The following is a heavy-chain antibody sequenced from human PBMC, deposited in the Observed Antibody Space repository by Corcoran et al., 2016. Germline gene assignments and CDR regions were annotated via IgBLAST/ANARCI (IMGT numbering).Heavy chain of an antibody. Sequence: EVQLVESGGGLVQPGGSLRLSCAASGFTFRSYSMNWVRQAPGKGLEWISYINSISGSIFYADSVKGRFTISRDDAKNSLYLQMNSLRAEDMAMYYCARDRFYAFDIWGQGTMVTVSS. J-gene: IGHJ3*02. V-gene: IGHV3-48*04. CDR3: ARDRFYAFDI. D-gene: IGHD3-10*01. CDR1: GFTFRSYS. CDR2: INSISGSI.